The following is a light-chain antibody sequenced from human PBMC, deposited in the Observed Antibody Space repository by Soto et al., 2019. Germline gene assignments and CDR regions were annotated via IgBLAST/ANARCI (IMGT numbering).Light chain of an antibody. Sequence: EIVLTQSPGTLSLSPGERATLSCRASQSIASSYLAWYQQKPGQPPRLLLYRTFNMDTGIPDRFSGSGSGTDFTLTISRLEPEDFAVYFCQQFSRPPLTFGGGTKVEI. V-gene: IGKV3-20*01. CDR1: QSIASSY. J-gene: IGKJ4*01. CDR2: RTF. CDR3: QQFSRPPLT.